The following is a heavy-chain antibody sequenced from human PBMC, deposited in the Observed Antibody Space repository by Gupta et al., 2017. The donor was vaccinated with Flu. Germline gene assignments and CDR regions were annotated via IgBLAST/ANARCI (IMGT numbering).Heavy chain of an antibody. Sequence: QVQLVESGGGGVQTGRSLRLSCAASGFTLINYGMHWVRQPPGKGLEWVAVISYDGSNKYYADSVKGRFTISRDNSKNTLYLQMTSLRAEDTAIYYCAKGRDSREGNVDYWGQGTLVTVSS. J-gene: IGHJ4*02. D-gene: IGHD1-26*01. V-gene: IGHV3-30*18. CDR3: AKGRDSREGNVDY. CDR2: ISYDGSNK. CDR1: GFTLINYG.